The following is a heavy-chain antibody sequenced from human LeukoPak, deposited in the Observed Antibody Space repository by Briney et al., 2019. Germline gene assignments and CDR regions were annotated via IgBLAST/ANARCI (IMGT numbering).Heavy chain of an antibody. Sequence: GGYLRLSCAASGFTFSSYAMSWVRQAPGKGLEWVSAISGSGGSTYYADSVKGRFTISRDNSKNTLYLQMNSLRAEDTAVYYCAKAVGVPAARGYFDYWGQGTLVTVSS. CDR1: GFTFSSYA. J-gene: IGHJ4*02. D-gene: IGHD2-2*01. V-gene: IGHV3-23*01. CDR3: AKAVGVPAARGYFDY. CDR2: ISGSGGST.